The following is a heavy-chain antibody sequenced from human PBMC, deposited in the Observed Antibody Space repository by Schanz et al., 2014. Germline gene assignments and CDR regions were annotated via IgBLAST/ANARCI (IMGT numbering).Heavy chain of an antibody. CDR3: ARDRGYCSGGSCLTFDY. CDR1: GFTFRDYY. V-gene: IGHV3-11*04. Sequence: QVQLVESGGGLVKPGGSLRLSCAASGFTFRDYYMSWIRQAPGKGLEWVSSISHSGGSKYYADSVKGRFTISRDNSENTLYLQMNTLRAEDTAVYYCARDRGYCSGGSCLTFDYWGQGTLXTVSS. CDR2: ISHSGGSK. D-gene: IGHD2-15*01. J-gene: IGHJ4*02.